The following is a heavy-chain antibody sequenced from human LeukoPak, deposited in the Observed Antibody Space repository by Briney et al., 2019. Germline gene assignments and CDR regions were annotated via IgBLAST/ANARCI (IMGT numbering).Heavy chain of an antibody. CDR1: GFTFSSYV. V-gene: IGHV3-23*01. CDR2: ISGSGGNT. CDR3: AKDPSQYCSSSTCYIDY. D-gene: IGHD2-2*02. Sequence: GGSLRLSCAASGFTFSSYVMSWVRQAPGKGLEWVSAISGSGGNTYNADSVKGRFTISRDNSKNTLYLQMNSLRAEDTAVYYCAKDPSQYCSSSTCYIDYWGQGTLVTVSS. J-gene: IGHJ4*02.